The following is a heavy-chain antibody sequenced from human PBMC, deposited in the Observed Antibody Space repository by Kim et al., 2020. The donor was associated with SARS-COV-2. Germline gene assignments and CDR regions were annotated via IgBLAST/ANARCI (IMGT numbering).Heavy chain of an antibody. Sequence: SETLSLTCTVSGGSISSGGYYWSWIRQHPGKGLEWIGYIYYSGSTYYNPSLKSRVTISVDTSKNQFSLKLSSVTAADTAVYYCARVAANWNDVFDYWGQGTLITVSS. D-gene: IGHD1-1*01. CDR3: ARVAANWNDVFDY. J-gene: IGHJ4*02. CDR2: IYYSGST. V-gene: IGHV4-31*03. CDR1: GGSISSGGYY.